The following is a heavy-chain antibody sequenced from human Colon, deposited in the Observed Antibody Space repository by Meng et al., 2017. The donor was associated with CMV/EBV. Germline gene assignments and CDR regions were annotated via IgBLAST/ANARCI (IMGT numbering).Heavy chain of an antibody. V-gene: IGHV3-74*01. CDR3: ASRDY. CDR1: GFASSSKW. CDR2: INTDGSTT. J-gene: IGHJ4*02. Sequence: VESGGGLVQPGRSLRLSCAASGFASSSKWMHWFREGPGKGLVWVSRINTDGSTTYYADSVKGRFTISRDNAKNTLYLQMNSLRAEDTAVYYCASRDYWGQGTLVTVSS.